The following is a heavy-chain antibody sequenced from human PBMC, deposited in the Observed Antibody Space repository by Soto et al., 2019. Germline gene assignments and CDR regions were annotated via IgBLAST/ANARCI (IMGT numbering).Heavy chain of an antibody. V-gene: IGHV1-69*08. CDR3: AREPCSGGSCYYYYYMDV. D-gene: IGHD2-15*01. J-gene: IGHJ6*03. CDR1: GGTFSSYT. Sequence: QVQLVQSGAEVKKPGSSVKVSCKASGGTFSSYTISWVRQAPGQGLEWMGRIIPILGIPNYAQKFQGRVTITADKSTSTAYMELSSLRSEDTAVYYCAREPCSGGSCYYYYYMDVWGKGTTVTVSS. CDR2: IIPILGIP.